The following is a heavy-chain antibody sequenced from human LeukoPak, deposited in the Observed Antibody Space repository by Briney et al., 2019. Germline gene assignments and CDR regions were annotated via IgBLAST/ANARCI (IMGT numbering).Heavy chain of an antibody. CDR2: ISGSGGST. CDR3: ARDYYDSGSYGGISFDN. D-gene: IGHD3-10*01. Sequence: PGGSLRLSCAASGFTFSSYGMSWVRQAPGKGLEWVSAISGSGGSTYYADSVKGRFTISRDNSKNTLYLQINSLRAEDTAVYYCARDYYDSGSYGGISFDNWGQGTLVTVSS. V-gene: IGHV3-23*01. CDR1: GFTFSSYG. J-gene: IGHJ4*02.